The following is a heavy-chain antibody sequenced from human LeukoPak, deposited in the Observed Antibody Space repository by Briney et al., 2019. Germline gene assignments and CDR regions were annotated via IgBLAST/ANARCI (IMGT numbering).Heavy chain of an antibody. V-gene: IGHV3-23*01. CDR2: ISGSGGST. Sequence: GGSLRLSCAASGFTFSSYGMHWVRQAPGKGLEWVSAISGSGGSTYYADSVKGRFTISRDNSKNTLYLQMNSLRAEDTAVYYCARRYSSGWYLFFDYWGQGTLVTVSS. CDR1: GFTFSSYG. CDR3: ARRYSSGWYLFFDY. D-gene: IGHD6-19*01. J-gene: IGHJ4*02.